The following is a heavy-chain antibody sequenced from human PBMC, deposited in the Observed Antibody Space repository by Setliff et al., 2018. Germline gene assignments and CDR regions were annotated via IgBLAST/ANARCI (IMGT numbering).Heavy chain of an antibody. CDR3: AKEHVVISYVSNTHQHYGMDV. CDR1: GASLRSGSYY. V-gene: IGHV4-61*02. J-gene: IGHJ6*02. D-gene: IGHD2-21*01. CDR2: IYTSGAA. Sequence: SETLSLTCTVSGASLRSGSYYWSWIRQPAGKGLEWIGRIYTSGAATYSPSLKSRVSISADTSKNLLSLTLKSVTAADTAVYYCAKEHVVISYVSNTHQHYGMDVWGQGATVTVSS.